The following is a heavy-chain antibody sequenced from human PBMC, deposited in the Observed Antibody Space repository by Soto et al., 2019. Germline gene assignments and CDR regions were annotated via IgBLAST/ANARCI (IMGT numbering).Heavy chain of an antibody. CDR3: ARDDTGYSSGWYVDYYYYYGKDV. CDR1: GFTFSSYE. Sequence: PGGSLRLSCAASGFTFSSYEMNWVRQAPGKGLAWVSYISSSGSTIYYADSVKGRFTISRDNAKNSLYLQMNSLRAEDTAVYYCARDDTGYSSGWYVDYYYYYGKDVWGQGTTVNVSS. V-gene: IGHV3-48*03. CDR2: ISSSGSTI. D-gene: IGHD6-19*01. J-gene: IGHJ6*02.